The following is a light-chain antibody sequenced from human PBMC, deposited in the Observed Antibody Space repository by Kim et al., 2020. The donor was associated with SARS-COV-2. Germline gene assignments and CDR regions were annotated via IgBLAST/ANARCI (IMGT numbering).Light chain of an antibody. Sequence: SYELTQPPALSVAPGKTASIDCGGDDIESKSVHWYQQKSGQAPLLVIYNDGDRPSGIPERFSGSNSGNTATLTINGVEAGDEADYFCYVWDRSSDLGIFGGGTKVTVL. V-gene: IGLV3-21*01. J-gene: IGLJ2*01. CDR2: NDG. CDR3: YVWDRSSDLGI. CDR1: DIESKS.